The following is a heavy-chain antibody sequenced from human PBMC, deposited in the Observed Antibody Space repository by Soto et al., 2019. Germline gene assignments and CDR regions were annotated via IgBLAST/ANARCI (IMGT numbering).Heavy chain of an antibody. J-gene: IGHJ4*02. CDR3: AICGWYDSYYFDY. V-gene: IGHV1-69*02. CDR2: IIPILGIA. CDR1: GGTFSSYT. Sequence: QVQLVQSGAEVKKPGSSVKVSCKASGGTFSSYTISWVRQAPGQGLEWMGRIIPILGIANYAQKFQGRVTITADKSTSTAYMELSSLRSEDTAVYYCAICGWYDSYYFDYWGQGTLVTVSS. D-gene: IGHD6-19*01.